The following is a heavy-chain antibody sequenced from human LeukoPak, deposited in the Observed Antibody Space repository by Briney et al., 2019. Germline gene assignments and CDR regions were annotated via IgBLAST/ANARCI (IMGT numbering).Heavy chain of an antibody. CDR1: GNSISSGDNY. V-gene: IGHV4-61*02. CDR2: IYTSGST. D-gene: IGHD3-22*01. Sequence: SETLSLTCAVSGNSISSGDNYWSWIRQPAGKGLEWIGRIYTSGSTNYNPSLESRVTISGDTSKNQFSLRLSSVTAADTAVYYCARASYSYDINGWVPFDYWGQGTLVTVSS. CDR3: ARASYSYDINGWVPFDY. J-gene: IGHJ4*02.